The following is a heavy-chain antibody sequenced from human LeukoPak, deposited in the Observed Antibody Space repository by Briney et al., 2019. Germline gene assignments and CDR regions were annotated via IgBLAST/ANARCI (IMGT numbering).Heavy chain of an antibody. CDR1: GFTFSNYE. V-gene: IGHV4-34*01. J-gene: IGHJ4*02. Sequence: PGGSLRLSCAASGFTFSNYEMNWVRQPPGKGLEWIGEINHSGSTNYNPSLKNRVTISVDTSRSQFSLKVSSVTAADTAVYYCARGPSHSGYRGYDSRVATWSDYWGQGTLVTVSS. D-gene: IGHD5-12*01. CDR2: INHSGST. CDR3: ARGPSHSGYRGYDSRVATWSDY.